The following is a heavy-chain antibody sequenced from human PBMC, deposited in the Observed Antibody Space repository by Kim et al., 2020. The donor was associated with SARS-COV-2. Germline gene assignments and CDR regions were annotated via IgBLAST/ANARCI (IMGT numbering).Heavy chain of an antibody. Sequence: GGSLRLSCAASGFTFSSYAMHWVRQAPGKGLEWVAVISYDGSNKYYADSVKGRFTISRDNSKNTLYLQMNSLRAEDTAVYYCARLYSGSYNFDYWGQGTL. CDR3: ARLYSGSYNFDY. D-gene: IGHD1-26*01. V-gene: IGHV3-30*04. CDR1: GFTFSSYA. J-gene: IGHJ4*02. CDR2: ISYDGSNK.